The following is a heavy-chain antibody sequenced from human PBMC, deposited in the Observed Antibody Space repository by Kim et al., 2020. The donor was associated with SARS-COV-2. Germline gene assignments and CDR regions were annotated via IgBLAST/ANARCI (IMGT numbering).Heavy chain of an antibody. Sequence: GGSLRLSCAASGFTFSSYWMHWVRQAPGKGLVWVSRINSDGSSTSYADSVKGRFTISRDNAKNTLYLQMNSLRAEDTAVYYCARAYRRENYKIQLWLPLDYWGQGTLVTVSS. V-gene: IGHV3-74*01. CDR3: ARAYRRENYKIQLWLPLDY. J-gene: IGHJ4*02. CDR1: GFTFSSYW. D-gene: IGHD5-18*01. CDR2: INSDGSST.